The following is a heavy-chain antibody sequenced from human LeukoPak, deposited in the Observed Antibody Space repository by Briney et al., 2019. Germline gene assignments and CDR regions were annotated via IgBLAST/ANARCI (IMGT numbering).Heavy chain of an antibody. CDR1: GFTFGDSP. Sequence: GGSLRLSCAASGFTFGDSPMHWVRQASGKGLEWVGHIRSKANNDATAYAASVKGRFTISRDDSKNMAYLQMNSLKTEDTAVYYCSRQLASRHDYWGQGTLVTVSS. CDR3: SRQLASRHDY. CDR2: IRSKANNDAT. J-gene: IGHJ4*02. D-gene: IGHD2-2*01. V-gene: IGHV3-73*01.